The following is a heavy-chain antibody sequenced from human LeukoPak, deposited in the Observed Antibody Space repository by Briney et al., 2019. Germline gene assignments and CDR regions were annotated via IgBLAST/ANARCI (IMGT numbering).Heavy chain of an antibody. CDR2: IRSKAYGGTT. V-gene: IGHV3-49*03. CDR3: TRDRITMIVVVTPSDDAFDI. Sequence: GRSLRLSCTASGFTFGDYAMSWFRQAPGKGLEWVGFIRSKAYGGTTEYAASVKGRFTISRDDSKSIAYLQMNSLKTEDTAVYYCTRDRITMIVVVTPSDDAFDIWGQGTMVTVSS. CDR1: GFTFGDYA. D-gene: IGHD3-22*01. J-gene: IGHJ3*02.